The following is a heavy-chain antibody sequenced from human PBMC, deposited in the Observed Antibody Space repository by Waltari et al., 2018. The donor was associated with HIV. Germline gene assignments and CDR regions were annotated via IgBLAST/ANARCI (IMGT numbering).Heavy chain of an antibody. CDR1: GGSMRSHY. J-gene: IGHJ3*02. D-gene: IGHD2-21*02. V-gene: IGHV4-59*08. CDR3: ATHGTADRFDM. Sequence: QVQLQESGPGLVKPSETLSLTCTVSGGSMRSHYWSWIRQPPGKGLEWIGYISYSGSTNYNPSLKSAVTISIVTSKSQFSLKVSYVTAADTAVYYCATHGTADRFDMWGQGTMVTVSS. CDR2: ISYSGST.